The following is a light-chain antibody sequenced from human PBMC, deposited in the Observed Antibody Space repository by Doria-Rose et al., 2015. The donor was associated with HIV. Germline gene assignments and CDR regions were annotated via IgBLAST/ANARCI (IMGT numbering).Light chain of an antibody. Sequence: EIVLTQSPGTLSLSPGERANLSCRASQSFSSTYLAWYQQKPGQAPSLLIYDGSTRATGIPGRFSASGSGTDFTLTINRLEPEDFALYYCHQYGTSWTFGQGTKVEI. CDR3: HQYGTSWT. J-gene: IGKJ1*01. V-gene: IGKV3-20*01. CDR2: DGS. CDR1: QSFSSTY.